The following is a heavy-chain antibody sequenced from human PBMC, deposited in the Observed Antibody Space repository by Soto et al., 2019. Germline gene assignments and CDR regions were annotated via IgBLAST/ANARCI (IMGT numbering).Heavy chain of an antibody. V-gene: IGHV3-33*01. CDR3: ARDSPGRDAFDI. CDR1: GFTFSSYG. CDR2: IWYDGSNK. J-gene: IGHJ3*02. D-gene: IGHD1-26*01. Sequence: GGSLRLSCAASGFTFSSYGMHWVRQAPGKGLEWVAVIWYDGSNKYYADSVKGRFTISRDNSKNTLYLQMNSLRAEDTAVYYCARDSPGRDAFDIWGQGTMVTVSS.